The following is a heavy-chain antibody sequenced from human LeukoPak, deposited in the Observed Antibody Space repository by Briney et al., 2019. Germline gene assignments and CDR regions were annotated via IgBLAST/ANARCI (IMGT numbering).Heavy chain of an antibody. CDR1: GFAFSSYN. V-gene: IGHV3-21*06. J-gene: IGHJ4*02. Sequence: GGSLRLSCAASGFAFSSYNMNWVRQAPGKGLEWVSFISTTSTYIYYADSVKGRFTVSRDNSKNLLYLQMDSLRVEDTAVYYCARAGTCSSTSYHGGIEYWGQGTLVTVSS. D-gene: IGHD2-2*01. CDR3: ARAGTCSSTSYHGGIEY. CDR2: ISTTSTYI.